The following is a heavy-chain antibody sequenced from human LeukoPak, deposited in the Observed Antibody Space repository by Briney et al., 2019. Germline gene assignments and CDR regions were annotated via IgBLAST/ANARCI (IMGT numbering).Heavy chain of an antibody. CDR3: ARDDSSGDSYSDY. CDR2: MNLNSGKT. J-gene: IGHJ4*02. V-gene: IGHV1-8*01. CDR1: GYTFTSYD. Sequence: ASVKLSCTASGYTFTSYDINWVRQATGPGLEWMGWMNLNSGKTAYAQTFQGRVNMTRNTSISTAYIELSSLRSEETAVYYCARDDSSGDSYSDYWGQGTLVTVSS. D-gene: IGHD3-22*01.